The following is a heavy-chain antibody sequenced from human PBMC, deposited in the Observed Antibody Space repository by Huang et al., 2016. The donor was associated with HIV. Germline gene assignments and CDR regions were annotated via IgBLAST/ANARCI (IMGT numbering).Heavy chain of an antibody. V-gene: IGHV1-18*01. CDR3: ARDPYYSNRWKRNDASFL. D-gene: IGHD4-4*01. CDR1: GYDFGSYG. CDR2: IGSDSRDT. Sequence: QVQLVQSGGEVMQPGASVRVSCKASGYDFGSYGMSWVRQAPGQGLEWLGWIGSDSRDTSSAQKFQGRVTMTTDTSTTTTYMELRSLRSDDTAMYYCARDPYYSNRWKRNDASFLWGQWTMITVSS. J-gene: IGHJ3*01.